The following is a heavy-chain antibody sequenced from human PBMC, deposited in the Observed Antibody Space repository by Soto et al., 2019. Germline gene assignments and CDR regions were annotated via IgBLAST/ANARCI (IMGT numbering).Heavy chain of an antibody. CDR3: AASNYYDSSGYGGCFDY. Sequence: SETLSLTCTVSGGSISSYYWSWIRQPPGKGLEWIGYIYYSGSTNYDPSLKSRVTMSVDTSKNQFSLKLSSVTAADTAVYYCAASNYYDSSGYGGCFDYWGQGTLVTVSS. CDR2: IYYSGST. D-gene: IGHD3-22*01. V-gene: IGHV4-59*01. CDR1: GGSISSYY. J-gene: IGHJ4*02.